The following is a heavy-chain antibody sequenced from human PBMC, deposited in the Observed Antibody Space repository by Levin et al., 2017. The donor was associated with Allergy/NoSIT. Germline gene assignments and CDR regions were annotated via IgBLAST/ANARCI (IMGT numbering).Heavy chain of an antibody. CDR3: SRDGGSGWYSDY. CDR1: GFSFSDSW. Sequence: LSLTCVASGFSFSDSWMSWVRQAPGKGLEWVATMKQDGSKIYYVESVKGRFTISRDNAKNSLYLQMNTLRVEDTAVYYCSRDGGSGWYSDYWGQGALVVVSS. CDR2: MKQDGSKI. V-gene: IGHV3-7*01. J-gene: IGHJ4*02. D-gene: IGHD6-19*01.